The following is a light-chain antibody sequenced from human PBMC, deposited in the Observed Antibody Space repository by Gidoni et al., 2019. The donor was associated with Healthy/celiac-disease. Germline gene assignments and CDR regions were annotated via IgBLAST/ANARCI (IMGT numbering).Light chain of an antibody. CDR3: QQYCSTPLT. CDR2: WAS. Sequence: DLVMTQSPDSLAVSLGERATINCKSSQSVLYSSNNKNYLAWYQQKPGQPPKLLIYWASTRESGVPDRFSGSGSGTDFTLTISSLQAEDVAVYYCQQYCSTPLTFGGGTKVEIK. CDR1: QSVLYSSNNKNY. V-gene: IGKV4-1*01. J-gene: IGKJ4*01.